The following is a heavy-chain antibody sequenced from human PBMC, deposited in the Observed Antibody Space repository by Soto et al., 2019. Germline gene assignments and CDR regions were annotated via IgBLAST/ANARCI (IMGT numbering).Heavy chain of an antibody. Sequence: QVQLVESGGGVVQPGRSLRLSCAASGFTFSSYGMHWVRQAPGKGLEWVAVISYDGSNKYYADSVKGRFTISRDNSKNTLYLQMNSLRAEDTAVYYWAKDRDGWNSPLDYWGQGTLVTLSS. D-gene: IGHD1-7*01. J-gene: IGHJ4*02. CDR1: GFTFSSYG. CDR2: ISYDGSNK. CDR3: AKDRDGWNSPLDY. V-gene: IGHV3-30*18.